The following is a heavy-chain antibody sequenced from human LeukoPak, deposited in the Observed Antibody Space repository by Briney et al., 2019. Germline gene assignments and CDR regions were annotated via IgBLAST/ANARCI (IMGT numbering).Heavy chain of an antibody. D-gene: IGHD4-23*01. J-gene: IGHJ3*02. V-gene: IGHV3-30-3*01. CDR1: GLTFSSYA. CDR3: ARRDFYGGDPLVAFDI. CDR2: ISYDGSIK. Sequence: PGGSPRLSCAASGLTFSSYAMHWVRQAPGKGLEWMAIISYDGSIKLCADSVKGRFTISRDNSKNTLYLQMNSLRAEDTAVYYCARRDFYGGDPLVAFDIWGQGTMVTVSS.